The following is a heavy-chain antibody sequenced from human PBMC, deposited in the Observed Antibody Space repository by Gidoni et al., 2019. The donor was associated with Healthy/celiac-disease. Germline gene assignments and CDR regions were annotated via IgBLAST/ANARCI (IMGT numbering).Heavy chain of an antibody. CDR3: ARRTVAGPYNWFDP. V-gene: IGHV4-31*03. D-gene: IGHD6-19*01. CDR2: IYYSGST. CDR1: GGSISSGGYY. J-gene: IGHJ5*02. Sequence: QVQLQESGPGLVKPSQTLSLPCTVSGGSISSGGYYWSWIRQHPGKGLEWIGYIYYSGSTYYNPSLKSRVTISVDTSKNQFSLKLSSVTAADTAVYYCARRTVAGPYNWFDPWGQGTLVTVSS.